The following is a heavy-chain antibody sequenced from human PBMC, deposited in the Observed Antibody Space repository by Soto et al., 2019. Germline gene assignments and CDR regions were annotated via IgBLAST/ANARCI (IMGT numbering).Heavy chain of an antibody. CDR2: INAGNGNT. Sequence: ASVKVSCKASGYTFTSYAMHWVRQAPGQRLEWMGWINAGNGNTKYSQKFQGRVTITRDTSASTAYMELSSLRSEDTAVYYCARDTVATISFFDYWGQGTLVTVSS. V-gene: IGHV1-3*01. D-gene: IGHD5-12*01. J-gene: IGHJ4*02. CDR1: GYTFTSYA. CDR3: ARDTVATISFFDY.